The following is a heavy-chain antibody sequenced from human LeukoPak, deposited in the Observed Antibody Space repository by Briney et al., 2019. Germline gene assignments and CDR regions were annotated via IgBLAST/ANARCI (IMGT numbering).Heavy chain of an antibody. CDR1: GFTFSPYS. CDR3: ARLYNSGRNI. D-gene: IGHD3-10*01. CDR2: ISGGSSFI. V-gene: IGHV3-21*01. Sequence: PGGSLRLSCAAPGFTFSPYSMNWVRQAPGKGLEWVSSISGGSSFIYYADSVKGRFTISRDNAKNSLYLQMNSLRAEDTAVYYCARLYNSGRNIWGQGTMVTVSS. J-gene: IGHJ3*02.